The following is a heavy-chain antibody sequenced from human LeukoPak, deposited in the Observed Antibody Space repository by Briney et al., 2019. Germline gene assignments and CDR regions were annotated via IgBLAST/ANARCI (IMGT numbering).Heavy chain of an antibody. CDR2: IWYDGSNK. J-gene: IGHJ4*02. V-gene: IGHV3-33*06. D-gene: IGHD5-12*01. CDR3: AKDEGDSGYSGYDSRPSFDY. CDR1: GFTFSTYA. Sequence: PGGSLRLSCAASGFTFSTYAMRWVRQAPGKGLEWVAVIWYDGSNKYYADSVKGRFTISRDNSKNTLYLQMNSLRAEDTAVYYCAKDEGDSGYSGYDSRPSFDYWGQGTLVTVSS.